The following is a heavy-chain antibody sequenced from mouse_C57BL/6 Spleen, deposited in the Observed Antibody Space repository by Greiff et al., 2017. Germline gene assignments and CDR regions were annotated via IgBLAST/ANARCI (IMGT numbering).Heavy chain of an antibody. V-gene: IGHV14-4*01. D-gene: IGHD4-1*01. CDR2: IDPENGDT. J-gene: IGHJ3*01. CDR1: GFNIKDDY. Sequence: EVQLKESGAELVRPGASVKLSCTASGFNIKDDYMHWVKQRPEQGLEWIGWIDPENGDTEYASKFQGKATITADTSSNTAYLQLSSLTSEDTAVYYCTRTGTGFAYWGQGTLVTVSA. CDR3: TRTGTGFAY.